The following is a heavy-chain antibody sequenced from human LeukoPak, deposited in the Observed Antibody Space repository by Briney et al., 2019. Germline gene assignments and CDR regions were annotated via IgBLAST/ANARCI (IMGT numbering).Heavy chain of an antibody. Sequence: ASVKVSCKASGYTFTGYYMHWVRQAPGQGLEWMGWINPNRGGTNYAQKFQGRVTMTRDTSISTAYMELSRLTFDDTAVYYCARGGTAAETSGFDHWGRGTQVTVSA. D-gene: IGHD6-13*01. V-gene: IGHV1-2*02. CDR3: ARGGTAAETSGFDH. J-gene: IGHJ4*01. CDR2: INPNRGGT. CDR1: GYTFTGYY.